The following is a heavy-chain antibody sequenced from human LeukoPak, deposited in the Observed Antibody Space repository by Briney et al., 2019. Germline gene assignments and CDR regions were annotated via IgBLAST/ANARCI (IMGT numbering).Heavy chain of an antibody. CDR3: AKDRGSGSYYLDAFDI. Sequence: PGGSLRLSCAASGFTFSNVWMSWVRQAPGKGLEWVSAISGSGGSTYYADSVKGRFTISRDNSKNTLYLQMNSLRAEDTAVYYCAKDRGSGSYYLDAFDIWGQGTMVTVSS. J-gene: IGHJ3*02. CDR2: ISGSGGST. D-gene: IGHD3-10*01. V-gene: IGHV3-23*01. CDR1: GFTFSNVW.